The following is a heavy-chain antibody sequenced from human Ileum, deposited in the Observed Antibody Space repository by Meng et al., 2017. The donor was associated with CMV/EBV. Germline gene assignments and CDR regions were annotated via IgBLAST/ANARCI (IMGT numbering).Heavy chain of an antibody. CDR1: GGSFSGYY. CDR3: AGEIGVPRYYYGMDV. V-gene: IGHV4-34*01. J-gene: IGHJ6*02. D-gene: IGHD3-3*01. CDR2: INHSGST. Sequence: YGGSFSGYYWSWIRQPPGKGPEWIGEINHSGSTNYNPSLKSRVTISVDTSKNQFSLKLSSVTAADTAVYYCAGEIGVPRYYYGMDVWGQGTTVTVSS.